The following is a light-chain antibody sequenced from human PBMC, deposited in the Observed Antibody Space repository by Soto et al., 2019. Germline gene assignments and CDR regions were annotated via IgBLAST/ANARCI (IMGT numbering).Light chain of an antibody. J-gene: IGKJ5*01. CDR1: QSISTY. Sequence: DIQMTQSPSSLSASVGDRVTITCRASQSISTYLNWYQQKPGKAPKLLIYAASTLQSGVPSRFSGSGSGTDFTLTISSLQPEDFATYYCQKSYNTPPITFGQGTRLEIK. CDR3: QKSYNTPPIT. V-gene: IGKV1-39*01. CDR2: AAS.